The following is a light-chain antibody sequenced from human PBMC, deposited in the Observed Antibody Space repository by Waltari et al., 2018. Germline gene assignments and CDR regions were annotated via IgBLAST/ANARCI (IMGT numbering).Light chain of an antibody. J-gene: IGLJ1*01. V-gene: IGLV3-10*01. CDR2: EDT. CDR1: ELPRKY. CDR3: YSSDTTGLRV. Sequence: SYELTQPPSVSVSPGQTARITCSGHELPRKYAYWFQQKSGQAPRLVIYEDTKRPSGMPARFSGSSSGTVATWTITGAQVDDEADYYCYSSDTTGLRVFGGGTTVVVL.